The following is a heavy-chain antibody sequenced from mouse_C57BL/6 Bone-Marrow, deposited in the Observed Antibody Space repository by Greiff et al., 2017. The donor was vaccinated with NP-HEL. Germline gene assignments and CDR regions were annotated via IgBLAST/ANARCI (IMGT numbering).Heavy chain of an antibody. D-gene: IGHD1-1*01. Sequence: EVKLVESGEGLVKPGGSLKLSCAASGFTFSSYAMSWVRQTPETRLEWVAYISSGGDYIYYADTVQGRFTIARDNARNTLYLQMSSLKSEDTAMYYCTRAGVITTVVAPFAYWGQGTLVTVSA. CDR2: ISSGGDYI. CDR3: TRAGVITTVVAPFAY. CDR1: GFTFSSYA. V-gene: IGHV5-9-1*02. J-gene: IGHJ3*01.